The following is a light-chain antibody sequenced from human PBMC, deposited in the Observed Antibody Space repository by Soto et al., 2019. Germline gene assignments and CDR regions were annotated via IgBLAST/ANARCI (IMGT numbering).Light chain of an antibody. CDR2: DAS. V-gene: IGKV3-11*01. CDR3: QQRSNWPLT. J-gene: IGKJ4*01. Sequence: EIVLTQSPATLSLSPGERATLSCRASQSVSSYLAWYQQKPGQAPSLLIYDASNRATGIPARLSGSGSGTDFTLTISSLEPEDFAVYYCQQRSNWPLTFGGGTKVEIK. CDR1: QSVSSY.